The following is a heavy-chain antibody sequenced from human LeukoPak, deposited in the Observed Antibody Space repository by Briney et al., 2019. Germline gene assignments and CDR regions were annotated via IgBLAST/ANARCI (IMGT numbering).Heavy chain of an antibody. CDR3: ARAADFWSGNDAFDI. D-gene: IGHD3-3*01. V-gene: IGHV6-1*01. Sequence: SQTDSLTCAISGDSVSSKSAVWNWIRQSPSRGLQWLGRPYYRSKWYNDYAVSVKSRITINPDTSKNQFSLQLNSVTPEDTAVYYCARAADFWSGNDAFDIWGQGTMVTVSS. J-gene: IGHJ3*02. CDR2: PYYRSKWYN. CDR1: GDSVSSKSAV.